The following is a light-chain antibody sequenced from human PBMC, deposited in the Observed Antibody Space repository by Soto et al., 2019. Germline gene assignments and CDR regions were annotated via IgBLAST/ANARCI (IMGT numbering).Light chain of an antibody. CDR3: QSYDSSLSGFYV. V-gene: IGLV1-40*01. Sequence: QSVLTQPPSVSGAPGQRVTISCTGSSSNIGAGYDVHWYQQLPGTAPKLLIYGNSNRPSGAPDRFSGSKSGTSASLAITGLQAEDEADYYCQSYDSSLSGFYVFGTGTKVTV. CDR2: GNS. J-gene: IGLJ1*01. CDR1: SSNIGAGYD.